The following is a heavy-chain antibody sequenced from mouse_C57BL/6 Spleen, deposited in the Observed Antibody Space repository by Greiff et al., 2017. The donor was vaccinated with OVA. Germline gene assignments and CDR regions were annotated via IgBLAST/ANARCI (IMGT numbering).Heavy chain of an antibody. D-gene: IGHD2-4*01. CDR1: GFTFSSYA. V-gene: IGHV5-9-1*02. CDR2: ISSGGDYI. J-gene: IGHJ2*01. CDR3: TREDDYDGFCDY. Sequence: EVQVVESGEGLVKPGGSLKLSCAASGFTFSSYAMSWVRQTPEKRLEWVAYISSGGDYIYYADTVKGRFTISRDNARNTLYLQMSSLKSEDTAMYDCTREDDYDGFCDYWGQGTTLTVSS.